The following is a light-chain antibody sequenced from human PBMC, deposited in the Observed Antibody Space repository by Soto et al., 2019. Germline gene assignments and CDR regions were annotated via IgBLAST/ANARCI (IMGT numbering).Light chain of an antibody. V-gene: IGLV2-14*01. CDR2: EVS. CDR1: SSDVGSYKY. CDR3: ISYTTSSTVL. J-gene: IGLJ2*01. Sequence: ALTQPASVSGSPGQSITISCTGTSSDVGSYKYVSWYQHYPGKAPKLIIYEVSNRPSGVSDRFSGSKSGNTASLTISGLQAEDEADYYCISYTTSSTVLFGGGTKVTVL.